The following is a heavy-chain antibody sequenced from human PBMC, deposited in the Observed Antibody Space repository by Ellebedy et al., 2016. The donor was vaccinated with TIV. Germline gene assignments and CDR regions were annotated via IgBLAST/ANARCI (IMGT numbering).Heavy chain of an antibody. D-gene: IGHD3-10*01. CDR3: ARGGRR. J-gene: IGHJ4*02. CDR2: ISSDGSSE. CDR1: GFTFSSYA. Sequence: GESLKISCAASGFTFSSYAMHWVRQAPGKGLEWVAVISSDGSSEYYADSVKGRFTISRDNSKNTLYLQMSSLRVEDTAVYYCARGGRRWGQGTLVTVSS. V-gene: IGHV3-30-3*01.